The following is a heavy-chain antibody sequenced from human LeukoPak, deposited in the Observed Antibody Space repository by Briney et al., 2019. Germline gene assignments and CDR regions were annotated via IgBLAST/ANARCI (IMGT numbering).Heavy chain of an antibody. Sequence: PGGSLRLSCAVSGFTVSTNYMRWVRQAPGRGLEGVSILYSGGDIYYSDSVKGRFTISRDNSRNTLYLQMNTLRVEDSAVYYCARDRAPPTSWYFDLWGRGTLVTVSS. V-gene: IGHV3-53*01. CDR2: LYSGGDI. J-gene: IGHJ2*01. CDR1: GFTVSTNY. D-gene: IGHD3-10*01. CDR3: ARDRAPPTSWYFDL.